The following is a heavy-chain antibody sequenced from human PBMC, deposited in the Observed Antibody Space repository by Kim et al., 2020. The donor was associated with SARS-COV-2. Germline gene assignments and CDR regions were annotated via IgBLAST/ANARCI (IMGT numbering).Heavy chain of an antibody. CDR2: ISSSSSYI. CDR1: GFTFSSYS. J-gene: IGHJ4*02. V-gene: IGHV3-21*01. D-gene: IGHD3-3*01. CDR3: ARGEAPRDYYDFWSGYYSLFDY. Sequence: GGSLRLSCAASGFTFSSYSMNWVRQAPGKGLEWVSSISSSSSYIYYADSVKGRFTISRDNAKNSLYLQMNSLRAEDTAVYYCARGEAPRDYYDFWSGYYSLFDYWGQGTLVTVSS.